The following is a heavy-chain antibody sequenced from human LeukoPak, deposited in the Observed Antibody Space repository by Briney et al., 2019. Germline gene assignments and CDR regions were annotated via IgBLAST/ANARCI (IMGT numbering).Heavy chain of an antibody. CDR2: IYPGDSDT. J-gene: IGHJ4*02. V-gene: IGHV5-51*01. Sequence: GESLKISCKGSGYSFTSYWIGWVRQMPGKGLEWMGIIYPGDSDTRYSPSFQGQVTISADKSISTAYLQWNSLKASDTAMYYCVTFIGSGRYITDGVDYWGQGTLVTVSS. CDR1: GYSFTSYW. CDR3: VTFIGSGRYITDGVDY. D-gene: IGHD6-13*01.